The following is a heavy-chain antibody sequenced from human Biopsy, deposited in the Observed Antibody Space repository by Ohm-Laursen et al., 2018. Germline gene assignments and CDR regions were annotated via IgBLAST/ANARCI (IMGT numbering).Heavy chain of an antibody. CDR2: IYYNGNT. Sequence: TLSLTCTVSGGSISIGGSYWSWIRQHPGKGLEWIGYIYYNGNTNYNPSPKSRVSMSVDTSKNQFSLKLSSVTVADTAVYFCARDRGQNYFDYWGQGIPVTVSS. J-gene: IGHJ4*02. CDR1: GGSISIGGSY. V-gene: IGHV4-31*03. CDR3: ARDRGQNYFDY.